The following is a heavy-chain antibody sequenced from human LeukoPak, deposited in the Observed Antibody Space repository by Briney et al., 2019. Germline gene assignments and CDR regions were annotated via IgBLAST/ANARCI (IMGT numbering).Heavy chain of an antibody. CDR2: INPNSGGT. CDR3: ASIQARAWVLFDP. V-gene: IGHV1-2*02. Sequence: ASVKVSCKASGYTFTGYYMHWVRQAPGQGLEWMGWINPNSGGTNYAQKFQGRVTMTRDTSISTAYMELSRLRSDDTAVYYCASIQARAWVLFDPWGQGTLVTVSS. CDR1: GYTFTGYY. D-gene: IGHD1-1*01. J-gene: IGHJ5*02.